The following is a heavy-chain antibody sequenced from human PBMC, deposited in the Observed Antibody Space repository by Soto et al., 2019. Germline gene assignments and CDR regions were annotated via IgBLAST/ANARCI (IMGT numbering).Heavy chain of an antibody. CDR1: GGSISSYY. CDR3: ARVSLGNWYYYMDV. CDR2: IYYSGST. V-gene: IGHV4-59*01. Sequence: SETLSLTCTVSGGSISSYYWSWIRQPPGKGLEWIGYIYYSGSTNYNPSLKSRVTIPVDTSKNQFSLKLSSVTAADTAVYYCARVSLGNWYYYMDVWGKGTTVTVSS. J-gene: IGHJ6*03. D-gene: IGHD3-16*01.